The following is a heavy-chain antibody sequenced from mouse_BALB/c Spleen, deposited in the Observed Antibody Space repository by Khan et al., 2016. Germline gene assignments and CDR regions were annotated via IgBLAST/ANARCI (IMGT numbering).Heavy chain of an antibody. Sequence: QIQLVQSGPELKKPGETVKISCKASGYTFTNYGMNWVKQAPGKGLKWMGWINTNTGEPTYAEEFKGRFAFSLETSASTAYLQINNLKNEDTATYFCARDYYYGSSLAWFAYWGQGTLVTVSA. CDR2: INTNTGEP. V-gene: IGHV9-3*02. D-gene: IGHD1-1*01. J-gene: IGHJ3*01. CDR3: ARDYYYGSSLAWFAY. CDR1: GYTFTNYG.